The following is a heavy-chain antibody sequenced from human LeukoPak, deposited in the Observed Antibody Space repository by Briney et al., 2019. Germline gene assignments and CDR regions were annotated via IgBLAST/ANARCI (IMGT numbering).Heavy chain of an antibody. D-gene: IGHD5-12*01. CDR1: RFTFSSYW. V-gene: IGHV3-7*05. CDR2: IKQDGSEK. CDR3: AREGGYGGVFDY. J-gene: IGHJ4*02. Sequence: GGSLRLSCAASRFTFSSYWMTWIRQAPGKGLEWVANIKQDGSEKYYVGSVKGRFTISRDNTKNSLYLQMNSLRAEDTAVYYCAREGGYGGVFDYWGQGTLVTVSS.